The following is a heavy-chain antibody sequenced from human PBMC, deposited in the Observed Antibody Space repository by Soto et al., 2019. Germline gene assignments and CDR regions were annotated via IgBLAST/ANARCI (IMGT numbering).Heavy chain of an antibody. V-gene: IGHV3-72*01. Sequence: EVQLVESGGGLVQPGGALRLSCAVSGFRFSDYYMDWVRQAPGKGPEWVARIKTRGSNYATEYAASVKGRFTISRDDSESSFYLQMNSLETEDTAVYFCTRDIHGIGSFDSWGQGTLVTVSP. CDR1: GFRFSDYY. CDR2: IKTRGSNYAT. J-gene: IGHJ4*02. D-gene: IGHD1-26*01. CDR3: TRDIHGIGSFDS.